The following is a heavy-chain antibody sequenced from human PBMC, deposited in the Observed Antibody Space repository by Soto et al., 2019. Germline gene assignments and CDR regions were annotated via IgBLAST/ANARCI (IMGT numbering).Heavy chain of an antibody. CDR2: IYHTESS. J-gene: IGHJ4*02. D-gene: IGHD2-21*01. Sequence: QVQLQESGPGLVKPSGTLSLTCTISGGSINSSHWWTWVRQPPGKGLEWIAEIYHTESSNYNPSLKSRVTISVDKSKNQFSLTLRSVTAADTAVYYCARENSGLDYWGQGTLVTVSS. CDR3: ARENSGLDY. CDR1: GGSINSSHW. V-gene: IGHV4-4*02.